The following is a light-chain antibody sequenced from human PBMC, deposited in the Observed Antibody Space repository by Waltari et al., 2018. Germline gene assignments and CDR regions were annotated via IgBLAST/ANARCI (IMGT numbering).Light chain of an antibody. CDR1: QGISNY. CDR3: QKYNSAQEN. CDR2: AAS. Sequence: DIQMTQSPSSLSASVGDRVTIPCRASQGISNYLAWYQQKPGKVPKVLIYAASTLQSGVPSRFSGSGSGTDFTLTISSLQPEDVATYYCQKYNSAQENFGPGTKVDIK. V-gene: IGKV1-27*01. J-gene: IGKJ3*01.